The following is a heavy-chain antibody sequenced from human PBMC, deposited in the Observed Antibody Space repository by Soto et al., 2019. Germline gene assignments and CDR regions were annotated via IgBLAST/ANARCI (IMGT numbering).Heavy chain of an antibody. CDR2: ITTGGEYR. J-gene: IGHJ5*02. CDR1: GFTFSSYN. V-gene: IGHV3-21*06. D-gene: IGHD6-13*01. CDR3: ARERQLVKDWLDP. Sequence: EVQLVESGGGLVQPGGSLRLSCAASGFTFSSYNINWVRQAPGKGLEWVSAITTGGEYRFYADSVKGRFTISRDNAKNSVYLEMSSLRVEDTAVYYCARERQLVKDWLDPWGQGTQVTVSS.